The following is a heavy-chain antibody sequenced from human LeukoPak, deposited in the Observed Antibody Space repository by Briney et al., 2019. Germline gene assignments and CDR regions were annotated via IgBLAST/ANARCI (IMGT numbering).Heavy chain of an antibody. CDR2: ISGSGSST. CDR1: GFIFTSYA. CDR3: AKEEYYYDSSAYYFDY. J-gene: IGHJ4*02. V-gene: IGHV3-23*01. D-gene: IGHD3-22*01. Sequence: PGGSLRLSCAASGFIFTSYAMSWVRHTPGKGLEWVSGISGSGSSTYYADSVRGRFTISRDNSKNTLYLQMDSLRAEDTAVYYCAKEEYYYDSSAYYFDYWGQGTLVTVSS.